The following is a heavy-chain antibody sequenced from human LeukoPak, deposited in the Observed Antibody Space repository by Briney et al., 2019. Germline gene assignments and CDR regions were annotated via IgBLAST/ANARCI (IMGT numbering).Heavy chain of an antibody. V-gene: IGHV4-39*07. CDR3: ARERFLEWLFPVFDY. CDR2: INHSGST. D-gene: IGHD3-3*01. CDR1: GGSISSSSYY. Sequence: SETLSLTCTVSGGSISSSSYYWGWIRQPPGKGLEWIGEINHSGSTNYNPSLKSRVTISVDTSKNQFSLKLSSVTAADTAVYYCARERFLEWLFPVFDYWGQGTLVTVSS. J-gene: IGHJ4*02.